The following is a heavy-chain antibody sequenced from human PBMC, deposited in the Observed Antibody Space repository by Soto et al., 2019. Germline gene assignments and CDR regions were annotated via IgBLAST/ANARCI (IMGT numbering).Heavy chain of an antibody. Sequence: QVQLVQSGAEVKKPGSSVKVSCKASGGTFSSYAIDWVRQAPGQGLEWMGGIIPIFGTANYAQKFQGRITITADESTSTANMGLRSLRSEDTAVYYCARGVHHDSIGYYYFYWGQGTLFPFSA. CDR2: IIPIFGTA. V-gene: IGHV1-69*01. J-gene: IGHJ4*02. CDR1: GGTFSSYA. D-gene: IGHD3-22*01. CDR3: ARGVHHDSIGYYYFY.